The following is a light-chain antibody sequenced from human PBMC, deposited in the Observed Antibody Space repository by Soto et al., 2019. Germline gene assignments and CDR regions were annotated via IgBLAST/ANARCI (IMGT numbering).Light chain of an antibody. CDR3: SSYTSTSNVV. CDR2: DVS. CDR1: GSAVGGYNY. J-gene: IGLJ2*01. V-gene: IGLV2-14*01. Sequence: QSALTQPASVSGSPGRPIAIPGTEPGSAVGGYNYFSGYQQHPGRAPKLLIFDVSNRPSGVSNPFSGSKSGNTASLTISGLQAEDEADYYCSSYTSTSNVVFGGGTKLTVL.